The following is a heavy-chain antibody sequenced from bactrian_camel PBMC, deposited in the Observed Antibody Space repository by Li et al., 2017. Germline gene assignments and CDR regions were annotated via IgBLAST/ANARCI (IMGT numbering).Heavy chain of an antibody. CDR2: IDGYGGT. Sequence: HVQLVESGGGSVQAGGSLRLSCQGSRTTYWDRCMGWFRQAPGKERERIASIDGYGGTLYATSVEGRFTISEDNAKNTLYLQMNGLNPEDTAMYFCAAGQQRTLASLYCYTGQPDYWGQGTQVTV. J-gene: IGHJ4*01. CDR1: RTTYWDRC. CDR3: AAGQQRTLASLYCYTGQPDY. D-gene: IGHD2*01. V-gene: IGHV3S53*01.